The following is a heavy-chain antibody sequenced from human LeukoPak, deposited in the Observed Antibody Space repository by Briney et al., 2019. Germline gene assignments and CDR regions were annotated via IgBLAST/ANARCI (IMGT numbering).Heavy chain of an antibody. CDR1: GFTFSRYW. V-gene: IGHV3-7*02. Sequence: GGSLRLSCAASGFTFSRYWMSWVRQAPGKGLEWVANIKKDGSEKYYVDSVKGRFTISRDNAKNSLYLQMNSLRVEDTAVYYCARAKRYSYVDYWGQGTLVTVSS. CDR2: IKKDGSEK. J-gene: IGHJ4*02. CDR3: ARAKRYSYVDY. D-gene: IGHD5-18*01.